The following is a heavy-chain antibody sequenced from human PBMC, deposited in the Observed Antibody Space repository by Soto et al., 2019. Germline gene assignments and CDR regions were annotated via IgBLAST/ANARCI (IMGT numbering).Heavy chain of an antibody. CDR3: ARFGTGGDRGSYYSPFSVVDY. Sequence: ASVKVSCTASGYAFTIYGISWVRQAPGQGLEWMGWISAYNGNTNYAQKLQGRVTMTTDTSTSTAYMELRSLRSDDTAVYYCARFGTGGDRGSYYSPFSVVDYGGQGPLVTVSS. V-gene: IGHV1-18*01. J-gene: IGHJ4*02. D-gene: IGHD1-26*01. CDR1: GYAFTIYG. CDR2: ISAYNGNT.